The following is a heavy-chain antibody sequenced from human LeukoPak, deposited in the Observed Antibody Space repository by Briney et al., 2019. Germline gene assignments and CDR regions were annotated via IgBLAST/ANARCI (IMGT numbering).Heavy chain of an antibody. CDR2: IRYDGSNK. Sequence: GGSLRLSCAASGFTFSSYGMHWVRQAPGKGLEWVAFIRYDGSNKYYADSVKGRFTISRDNAKNSLYLQMNSLRAEDTAVYYCARDVDTAMVGGFFDYWGQGTLVTVSS. D-gene: IGHD5-18*01. CDR3: ARDVDTAMVGGFFDY. CDR1: GFTFSSYG. J-gene: IGHJ4*02. V-gene: IGHV3-30*02.